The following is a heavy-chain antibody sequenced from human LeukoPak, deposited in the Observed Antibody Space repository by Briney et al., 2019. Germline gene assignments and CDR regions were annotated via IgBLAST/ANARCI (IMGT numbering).Heavy chain of an antibody. CDR3: AKSRGGWTFDY. Sequence: GGSLRLSCAASGFTFSSYGMSWVRQAPGKGLKWVSSISAGGNTYYADSVKGRFTISRDNSKNTLYLQMNSLRAEDTAIYYCAKSRGGWTFDYWGQGTLVTVSS. CDR1: GFTFSSYG. D-gene: IGHD6-19*01. J-gene: IGHJ4*02. V-gene: IGHV3-23*01. CDR2: ISAGGNT.